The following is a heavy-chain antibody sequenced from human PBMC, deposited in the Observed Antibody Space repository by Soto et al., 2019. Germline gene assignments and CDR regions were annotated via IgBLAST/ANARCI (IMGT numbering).Heavy chain of an antibody. Sequence: SETLSLTCTVSGGSISSGDYYWSWIRQPPGKGLEWIGCIYYSGSTYYNPSLKSRVTISVDTSKNQFSLKLSSVTAADTAVYYCASRHSSQYFDYWGQGTLVTLSS. V-gene: IGHV4-30-4*01. CDR1: GGSISSGDYY. D-gene: IGHD6-13*01. CDR2: IYYSGST. CDR3: ASRHSSQYFDY. J-gene: IGHJ4*02.